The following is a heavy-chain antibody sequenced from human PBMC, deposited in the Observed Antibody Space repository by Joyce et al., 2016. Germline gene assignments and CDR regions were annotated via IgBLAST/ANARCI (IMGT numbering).Heavy chain of an antibody. V-gene: IGHV3-7*03. J-gene: IGHJ4*02. Sequence: EVHLVESGGGLVQPGGSLRLACAASGFTFSSSWRTWVRQVPGKGLEWVANIDQDGSEIYYVYSVKGRFTISRDNAKNSLFLQMHSLRAEDTAVYHCARDWALNYWGQGTLVTVSS. CDR2: IDQDGSEI. CDR3: ARDWALNY. CDR1: GFTFSSSW. D-gene: IGHD7-27*01.